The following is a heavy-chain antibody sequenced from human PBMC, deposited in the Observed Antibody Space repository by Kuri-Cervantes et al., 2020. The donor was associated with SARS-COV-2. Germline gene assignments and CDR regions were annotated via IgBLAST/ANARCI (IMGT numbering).Heavy chain of an antibody. J-gene: IGHJ4*02. CDR2: ISGSGGST. V-gene: IGHV3-23*01. D-gene: IGHD3-10*01. CDR1: GFTFSSYA. Sequence: GESLKISCAASGFTFSSYAMSWVRQAPGKGLEWVSAISGSGGSTYYADSVKGQFTISRDNSKNTLYLQMNSLRAEDTAVYYCAKPTVRGELAFDYWGQGTLVTVSS. CDR3: AKPTVRGELAFDY.